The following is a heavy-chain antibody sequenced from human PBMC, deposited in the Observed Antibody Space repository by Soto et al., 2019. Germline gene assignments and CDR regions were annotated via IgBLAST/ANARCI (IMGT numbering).Heavy chain of an antibody. CDR2: INYDGYS. V-gene: IGHV4-59*08. Sequence: QVQLQESGPGLVKPSETLSLTCTVSGGSITNYYCSWFRQPPGKGLEWIGYINYDGYSAYNLSLKRRVTLSMDASKTQFSLMLESVTATDTAVYSCARHGFGALHGLVDVWGPGTTVIVSS. D-gene: IGHD3-10*01. J-gene: IGHJ6*02. CDR1: GGSITNYY. CDR3: ARHGFGALHGLVDV.